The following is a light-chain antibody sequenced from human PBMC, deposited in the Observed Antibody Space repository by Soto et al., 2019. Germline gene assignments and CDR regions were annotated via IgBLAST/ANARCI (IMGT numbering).Light chain of an antibody. Sequence: QSVLTQPASVSGSPGQSITISCTGTSSDVGGYNYVSWYQQHPGKAPKLMIYEVSNRPSGVSNRFSGSKSGNTASLTISGLQAEDEADYCCTSYTSSITYVFGTGTKVTVL. CDR2: EVS. J-gene: IGLJ1*01. V-gene: IGLV2-14*01. CDR3: TSYTSSITYV. CDR1: SSDVGGYNY.